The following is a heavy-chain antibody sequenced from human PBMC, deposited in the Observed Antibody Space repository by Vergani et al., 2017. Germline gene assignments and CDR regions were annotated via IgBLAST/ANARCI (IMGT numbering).Heavy chain of an antibody. J-gene: IGHJ6*03. V-gene: IGHV4-31*03. CDR1: GGSIRSTFYY. Sequence: QVQLQESGPGLVKPSETLSLTCTVSGGSIRSTFYYWGWIRQPPGKGLEWIGCIYYSGSTYYSPSLESRVTISVDTSKNQFSLKLNSVTAADTAVYYCAKFGLGMVDRYYYYYMDVWGKGTTVTVSS. CDR3: AKFGLGMVDRYYYYYMDV. CDR2: IYYSGST. D-gene: IGHD1-26*01.